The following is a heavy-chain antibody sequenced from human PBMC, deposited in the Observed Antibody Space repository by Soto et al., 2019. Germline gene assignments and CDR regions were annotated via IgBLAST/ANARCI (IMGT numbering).Heavy chain of an antibody. V-gene: IGHV3-74*01. CDR1: GFTFSLYW. J-gene: IGHJ1*01. CDR3: TRGPRPTSTGTGAF. D-gene: IGHD1-1*01. CDR2: INDDGIST. Sequence: EVQLVESGGGLVQPGGSLSLSVEASGFTFSLYWRPWSRQFPGRGPEWVSRINDDGISTNYADSVKGRFTISRDNAKNTLYLQMNALRVEDTGVYYCTRGPRPTSTGTGAFWGQGTLVTVSS.